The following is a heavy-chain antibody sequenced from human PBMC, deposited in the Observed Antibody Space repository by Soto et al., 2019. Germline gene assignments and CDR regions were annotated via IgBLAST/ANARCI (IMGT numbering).Heavy chain of an antibody. Sequence: EAQLLESGGGFVQPGGSLRLSCAASGFTFSSYAMAWVRQAPGKGLEWVSGITYIGGATFYADSVKGRFTISRDNVRTTLCLQMNRLRVEDTAVYYCAKVSSLYGDYVPSSGLDDFWGQGTLVTVSS. V-gene: IGHV3-23*01. CDR2: ITYIGGAT. CDR1: GFTFSSYA. J-gene: IGHJ4*02. D-gene: IGHD4-17*01. CDR3: AKVSSLYGDYVPSSGLDDF.